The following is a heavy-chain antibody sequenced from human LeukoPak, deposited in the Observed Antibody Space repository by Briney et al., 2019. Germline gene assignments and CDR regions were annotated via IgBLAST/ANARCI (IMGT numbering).Heavy chain of an antibody. Sequence: SETLSLTCTVSGGSIRSSSYYWSWIRQPPGKGLECIGYIYYIGSTNYNPSLKSRVTISLDTSKSQFSLKLTSVTPADTAVYYCARGGIVGSRTNWFDPWGQGILVTVSS. D-gene: IGHD1-26*01. V-gene: IGHV4-61*01. CDR2: IYYIGST. CDR3: ARGGIVGSRTNWFDP. J-gene: IGHJ5*02. CDR1: GGSIRSSSYY.